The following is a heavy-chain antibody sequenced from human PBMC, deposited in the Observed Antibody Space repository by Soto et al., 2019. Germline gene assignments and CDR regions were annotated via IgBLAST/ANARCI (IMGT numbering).Heavy chain of an antibody. V-gene: IGHV3-23*01. Sequence: EVQLLESGGGLVQPGGSLRLSCAASGFTFSFCAMNWVRQAPGKGLEWVSSTRGSGGDTYYADSVRGRFTISRDNSKNTLYRQMNSLRVEATAVYYCVKGHSHSYYYFDYWGQGTLVTVSS. CDR2: TRGSGGDT. J-gene: IGHJ4*02. D-gene: IGHD1-26*01. CDR1: GFTFSFCA. CDR3: VKGHSHSYYYFDY.